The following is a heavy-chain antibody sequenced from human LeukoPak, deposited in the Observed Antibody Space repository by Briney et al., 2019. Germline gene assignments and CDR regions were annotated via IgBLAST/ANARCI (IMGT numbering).Heavy chain of an antibody. CDR1: GYTFTGYY. V-gene: IGHV1-2*02. CDR3: ARVKGIAANFDY. D-gene: IGHD6-13*01. CDR2: INPNSGGT. J-gene: IGHJ4*02. Sequence: ASVKVSCKASGYTFTGYYMQWVRQAPGQGLEWMGWINPNSGGTNYAQKFQGRVTMTRDTSISTAYMELSRLRSDDTAVYYCARVKGIAANFDYWGQGTLVTVSS.